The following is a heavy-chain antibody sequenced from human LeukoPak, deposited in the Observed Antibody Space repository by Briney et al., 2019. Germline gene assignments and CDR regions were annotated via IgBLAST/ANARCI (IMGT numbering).Heavy chain of an antibody. Sequence: GGSLKLSCAASGLTLSGSPMHWVRQASGKGLEWVGRVRSKGNSYEAAYAASVKGRFTISRDDSENMTYLQMNSLRTEDTAVYYCAREERGYSYAYGTVWGQGTLVTVSS. V-gene: IGHV3-73*01. J-gene: IGHJ4*02. CDR1: GLTLSGSP. D-gene: IGHD5-18*01. CDR3: AREERGYSYAYGTV. CDR2: VRSKGNSYEA.